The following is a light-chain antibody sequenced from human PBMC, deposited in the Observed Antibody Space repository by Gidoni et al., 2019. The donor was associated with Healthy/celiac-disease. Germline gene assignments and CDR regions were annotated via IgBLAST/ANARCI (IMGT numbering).Light chain of an antibody. J-gene: IGLJ2*01. V-gene: IGLV3-21*03. CDR3: QVWDSSSDHVV. CDR2: DDS. Sequence: SYGLTPPPLVSVGPVKTARISCGGNNIGSKSVHVYQQKPGPAPVLVVYDDSDRPSGIPERFSGSNSGNTATLTISRVEAGDEADYYCQVWDSSSDHVVFGGGTKLTVL. CDR1: NIGSKS.